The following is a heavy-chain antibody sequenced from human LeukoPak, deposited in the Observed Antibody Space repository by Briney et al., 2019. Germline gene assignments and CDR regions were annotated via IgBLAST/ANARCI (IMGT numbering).Heavy chain of an antibody. D-gene: IGHD1-26*01. CDR2: ISGSGGTT. J-gene: IGHJ4*02. V-gene: IGHV3-23*01. Sequence: PGGSLRLSCAASGFTFSNYAMSWVRQAPGKGLEWVSAISGSGGTTYHADSVKGRFTISRDNSKNTLYLQMNSLRAEDTAVYYCATSIVGATSINAPNPNSGYWGQGTLVTVSS. CDR1: GFTFSNYA. CDR3: ATSIVGATSINAPNPNSGY.